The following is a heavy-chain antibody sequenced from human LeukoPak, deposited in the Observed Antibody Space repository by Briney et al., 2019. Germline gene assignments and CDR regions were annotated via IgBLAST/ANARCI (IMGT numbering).Heavy chain of an antibody. Sequence: SDTLSLTCAVYGGSFSGYYWSWIRQPPGKGLEWIGEINHSGSTNYNPSLKNRVTISVDTSKNQFSLKLSSVTAADTAVYYCARGVGVYSNYPTYYYYYYMDVWGKGTTVTVSS. V-gene: IGHV4-34*01. CDR2: INHSGST. D-gene: IGHD4-11*01. J-gene: IGHJ6*03. CDR3: ARGVGVYSNYPTYYYYYYMDV. CDR1: GGSFSGYY.